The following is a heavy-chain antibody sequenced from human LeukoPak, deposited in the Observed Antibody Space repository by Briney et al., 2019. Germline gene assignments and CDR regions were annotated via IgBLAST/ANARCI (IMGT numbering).Heavy chain of an antibody. Sequence: GASVSVSCKASGYTFTGYYMHWVRQAPGQGLEWMGWINPNSGGTNYAQKFQGWVTMTRDTSISTAYMELSRLRSDDTAVYYCARADNLTPFYSSSWYGFDYWGQGTLVTVSS. CDR3: ARADNLTPFYSSSWYGFDY. V-gene: IGHV1-2*04. CDR1: GYTFTGYY. CDR2: INPNSGGT. J-gene: IGHJ4*02. D-gene: IGHD6-13*01.